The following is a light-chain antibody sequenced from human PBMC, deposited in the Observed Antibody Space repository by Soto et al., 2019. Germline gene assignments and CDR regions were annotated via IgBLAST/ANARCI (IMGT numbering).Light chain of an antibody. Sequence: EIVMARSRGPPSVSPGGRATPSCRASQSVSRSYLGWYQQKPGQAPRLLMYGASIRAAGVPDRFSGSGAGTEFTLTISRLEPEDVTVYYCHHYETFGQGTKVDIK. CDR2: GAS. V-gene: IGKV3-20*01. CDR3: HHYET. CDR1: QSVSRSY. J-gene: IGKJ1*01.